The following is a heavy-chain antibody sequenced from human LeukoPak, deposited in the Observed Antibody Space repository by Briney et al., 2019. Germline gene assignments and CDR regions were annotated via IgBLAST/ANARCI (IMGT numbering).Heavy chain of an antibody. J-gene: IGHJ3*02. CDR3: ARVSSSGSYLVYSHDAFDI. Sequence: GASVKVSCKASGYTFTSYYMHWVRQAPGQGLEWMGIINPSGGSTSYAQKFQGRVTMTRDTSISTAYTELSRLRSDDTAVYYCARVSSSGSYLVYSHDAFDIWGQGTMVTVSS. CDR2: INPSGGST. D-gene: IGHD1-26*01. CDR1: GYTFTSYY. V-gene: IGHV1-46*01.